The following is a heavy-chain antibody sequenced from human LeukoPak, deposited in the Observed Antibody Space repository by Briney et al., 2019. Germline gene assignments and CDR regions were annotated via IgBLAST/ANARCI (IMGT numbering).Heavy chain of an antibody. CDR3: ASQDMGRITIFGVNPNWFDP. CDR2: IYYSGST. V-gene: IGHV4-39*01. J-gene: IGHJ5*02. Sequence: SETLSLTCTVSGGSISSSSYYWGWIRQPPGKGLEWIGSIYYSGSTYYNPSLKSRVTISVDTSKNQFSLKQSSVTAADTAVYYCASQDMGRITIFGVNPNWFDPWGQGTLVTVSS. D-gene: IGHD3-3*01. CDR1: GGSISSSSYY.